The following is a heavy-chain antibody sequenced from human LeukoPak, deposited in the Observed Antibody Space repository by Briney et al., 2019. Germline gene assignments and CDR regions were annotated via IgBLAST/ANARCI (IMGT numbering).Heavy chain of an antibody. CDR3: ARVVDTAMVII. CDR2: IYHSGST. V-gene: IGHV4-38-2*02. J-gene: IGHJ4*02. Sequence: PSETLSLTCTVSGYSISSGYYWGWIRQPPGKGLEWIGSIYHSGSTYYDPSLKSRVTISVDTSKNKFSLKLSSVTAADTAVYYCARVVDTAMVIIWGQGTLVTVSS. CDR1: GYSISSGYY. D-gene: IGHD5-18*01.